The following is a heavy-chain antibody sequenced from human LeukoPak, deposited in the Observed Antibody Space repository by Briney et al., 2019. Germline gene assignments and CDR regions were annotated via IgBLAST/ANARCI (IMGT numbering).Heavy chain of an antibody. CDR1: GGSISSYY. J-gene: IGHJ5*02. V-gene: IGHV4-59*01. CDR2: IYYSGTT. CDR3: ARESTAGWFDP. Sequence: PSETLSLTCTVSGGSISSYYWNCIRQPPGKGLQWIRYIYYSGTTNYTPSLKTRVTISVDTSKNQFSLKLSSVTAADTAVYYCARESTAGWFDPWGQGTLVTVSS.